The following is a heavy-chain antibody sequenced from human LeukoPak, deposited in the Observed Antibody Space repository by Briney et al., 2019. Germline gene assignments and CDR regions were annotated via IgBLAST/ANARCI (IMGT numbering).Heavy chain of an antibody. J-gene: IGHJ6*02. CDR3: ARIRLFYYYYGMDV. CDR1: GLTFTRDW. D-gene: IGHD3-22*01. Sequence: GGSLRLSCAASGLTFTRDWMHWVRQAPGKGLVWVSRTNSDGSSTLYADSVKGRFTISRDNAKNTLYLQMNSLRAEDTAVYYCARIRLFYYYYGMDVWGQGTTVTVSS. CDR2: TNSDGSST. V-gene: IGHV3-74*01.